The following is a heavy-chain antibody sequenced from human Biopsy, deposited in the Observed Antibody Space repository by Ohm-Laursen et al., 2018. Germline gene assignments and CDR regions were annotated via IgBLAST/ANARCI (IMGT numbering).Heavy chain of an antibody. CDR3: ARERQFRFLEGAFDY. J-gene: IGHJ4*02. D-gene: IGHD3-3*01. CDR2: ISSGGRA. CDR1: GGSISDDY. V-gene: IGHV4-59*01. Sequence: SETLSLTCTVSGGSISDDYWNWIRQPPGQGLQAIGYISSGGRAKYNPSLKSRLTISLDTSKNQLSLRLSSVTAADSAIYYCARERQFRFLEGAFDYWGQGILVTVSS.